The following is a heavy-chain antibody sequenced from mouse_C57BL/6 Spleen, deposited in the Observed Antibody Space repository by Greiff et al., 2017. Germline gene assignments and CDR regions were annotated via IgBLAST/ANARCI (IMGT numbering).Heavy chain of an antibody. J-gene: IGHJ4*01. CDR2: IYPGSGNT. CDR3: ARYYDYDKKYAMDY. Sequence: SGPELVKPGASVKISCKASGYSFTSYYLHWVKQRPGQGLERIGWIYPGSGNTTYNETFKGKATRTADTSSSSAYMQLSSLTSEDSAFYYCARYYDYDKKYAMDYWGQGTSVTVSS. D-gene: IGHD2-4*01. CDR1: GYSFTSYY. V-gene: IGHV1-66*01.